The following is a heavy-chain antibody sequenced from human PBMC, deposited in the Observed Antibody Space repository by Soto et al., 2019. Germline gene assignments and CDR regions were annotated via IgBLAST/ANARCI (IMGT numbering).Heavy chain of an antibody. CDR1: GFTFSSYA. J-gene: IGHJ4*02. V-gene: IGHV3-30-3*01. CDR2: ISYDGSNK. D-gene: IGHD1-26*01. Sequence: QVQLVESGGGVVQPGRSLRLSCAASGFTFSSYAMHWVRQAPGKGLEWVAVISYDGSNKYYADSVKGRFTISRDNSKNTLYLQMNSLRAEDTAVYYCARAPRGGSYPGGDYWGQGTLVTVSS. CDR3: ARAPRGGSYPGGDY.